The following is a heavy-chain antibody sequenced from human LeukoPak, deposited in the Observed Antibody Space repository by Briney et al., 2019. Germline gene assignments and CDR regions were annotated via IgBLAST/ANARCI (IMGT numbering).Heavy chain of an antibody. CDR1: GGSISSGSYY. D-gene: IGHD5-24*01. CDR2: IYTSGST. J-gene: IGHJ5*02. CDR3: ARDRRWLQHNNWFDP. Sequence: PSQTLSLTCTVSGGSISSGSYYWSWIRQPAGKGLEWIGRIYTSGSTNYNPSLKSRVTISVDTSKNQFPLKLSSVTAADTAVYYCARDRRWLQHNNWFDPWGQGTLVTVSS. V-gene: IGHV4-61*02.